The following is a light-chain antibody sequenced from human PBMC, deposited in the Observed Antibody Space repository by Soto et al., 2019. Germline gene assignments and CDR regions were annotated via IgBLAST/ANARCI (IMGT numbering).Light chain of an antibody. CDR2: DVS. J-gene: IGLJ1*01. CDR1: SSDVGGYNY. Sequence: QSVLTQPASVSGSPGQSITISCTGTSSDVGGYNYVSWYQQHPGKAPKLMIYDVSNRPSGVSNRFSGSKSGNTASLTISGLQAEDEADYYCRSYTSSSTQVFGTGTKV. CDR3: RSYTSSSTQV. V-gene: IGLV2-14*01.